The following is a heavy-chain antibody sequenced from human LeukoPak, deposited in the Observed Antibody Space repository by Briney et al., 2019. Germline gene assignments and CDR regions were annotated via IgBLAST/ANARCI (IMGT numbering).Heavy chain of an antibody. D-gene: IGHD1-26*01. CDR1: GGSINNYY. V-gene: IGHV4-59*08. J-gene: IGHJ4*02. CDR3: ARHGSGSFPFDS. CDR2: IYYRGST. Sequence: SETLSLTCTVSGGSINNYYWSWIRHPPGKGLEWIGYIYYRGSTKYHPSLESRVTMSVDTSKNQFSLSLNSVTAAVTAVYYCARHGSGSFPFDSWGQGTLVTVSS.